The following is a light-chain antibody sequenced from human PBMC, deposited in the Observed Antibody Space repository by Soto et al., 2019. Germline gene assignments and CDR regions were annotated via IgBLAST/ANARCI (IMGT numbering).Light chain of an antibody. V-gene: IGKV3-20*01. Sequence: EIVLTQSPGTLSLSPGERATLSCRASQSVSSSYLAWYQQKPGQAPRLLIYGASSRATGIPDRFSGSGSGTDFTVTIGRLEPEDFAVYYCQQYGSSPYTFGQGTKLEIK. CDR3: QQYGSSPYT. CDR2: GAS. CDR1: QSVSSSY. J-gene: IGKJ2*01.